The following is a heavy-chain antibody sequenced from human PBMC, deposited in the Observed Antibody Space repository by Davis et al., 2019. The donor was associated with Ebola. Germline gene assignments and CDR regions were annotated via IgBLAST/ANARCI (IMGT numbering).Heavy chain of an antibody. CDR2: MNPNSGNT. J-gene: IGHJ1*01. CDR1: RYTFTSYD. CDR3: AIPRDPYYPDGSDLYFHH. V-gene: IGHV1-8*01. D-gene: IGHD2-21*01. Sequence: ASVNVSCKAARYTFTSYDINWVRQATGQGLEWMGWMNPNSGNTGYAQTFQGRVTMTRNTSISTAYMELRSLRSEETAMYYCAIPRDPYYPDGSDLYFHHWGKGTLVTVSS.